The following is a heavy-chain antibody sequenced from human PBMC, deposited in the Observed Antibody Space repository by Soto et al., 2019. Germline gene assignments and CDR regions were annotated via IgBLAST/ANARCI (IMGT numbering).Heavy chain of an antibody. J-gene: IGHJ3*01. V-gene: IGHV3-23*01. Sequence: EVQLLQSGGGLVQPGGSVRLTCTASGFTFSRQSMGWVRQAPGKGLEWVSSISDTGGTPFYADSVRGRFIISRDNSKDTLHLQMNSLRPEDTALYFCARGFFVASSGWDDAYDFWGRGT. D-gene: IGHD6-25*01. CDR1: GFTFSRQS. CDR3: ARGFFVASSGWDDAYDF. CDR2: ISDTGGTP.